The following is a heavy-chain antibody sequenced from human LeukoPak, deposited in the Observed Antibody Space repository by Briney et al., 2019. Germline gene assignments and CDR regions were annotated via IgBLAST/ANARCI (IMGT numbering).Heavy chain of an antibody. CDR1: GCTFTSYY. Sequence: ASVQVSSKAAGCTFTSYYMHWVRRAPGQGLEWMGIINPSGGSTSYSQKFQGRVTMTRDTSTSTVYMELSSLRSEDTAVYYCARDIYCSSTSCYDYWGQGTLVTVSS. CDR3: ARDIYCSSTSCYDY. CDR2: INPSGGST. J-gene: IGHJ4*02. D-gene: IGHD2-2*01. V-gene: IGHV1-46*01.